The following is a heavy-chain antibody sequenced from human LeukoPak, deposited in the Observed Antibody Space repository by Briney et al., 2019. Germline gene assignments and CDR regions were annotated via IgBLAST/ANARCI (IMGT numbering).Heavy chain of an antibody. D-gene: IGHD1-26*01. J-gene: IGHJ5*02. Sequence: GASVKLSCKASGYTFTSYGISWVRHAPGQGLEWMGWISAYNGNTKYAQKLQGRVTMTTDTSTSTAYMELRSLRSDDTAVSYCARESYANWFDPWGQGTLVTVSS. CDR2: ISAYNGNT. CDR3: ARESYANWFDP. V-gene: IGHV1-18*01. CDR1: GYTFTSYG.